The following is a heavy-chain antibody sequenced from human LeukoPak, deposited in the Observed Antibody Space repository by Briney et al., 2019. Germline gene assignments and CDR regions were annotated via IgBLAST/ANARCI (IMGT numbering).Heavy chain of an antibody. J-gene: IGHJ4*02. D-gene: IGHD6-19*01. V-gene: IGHV5-51*01. CDR3: ARRKAVARISYFDS. CDR1: GDRLTPYW. Sequence: GESLKISCEGSGDRLTPYWITWVRQKPGKGLEWMGIIYPGNSDTKYSPSFQGQITISADKSINTAYLQWSSLEASDTAMYYCARRKAVARISYFDSWGQGTLVTVSS. CDR2: IYPGNSDT.